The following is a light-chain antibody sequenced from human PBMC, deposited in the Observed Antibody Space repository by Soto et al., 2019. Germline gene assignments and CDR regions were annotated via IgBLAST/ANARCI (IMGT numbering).Light chain of an antibody. CDR1: NSGSKS. V-gene: IGLV3-21*02. CDR2: DDS. Sequence: SSELTQPPSVSVAPGQTARITCGGNNSGSKSVNWYQQKPGQAPVLVVYDDSDRPSGIPERFSGSNSVNTATLTISRVEAGDEADYYCQVWDSSSDHPFVFGTGTKVTVL. CDR3: QVWDSSSDHPFV. J-gene: IGLJ1*01.